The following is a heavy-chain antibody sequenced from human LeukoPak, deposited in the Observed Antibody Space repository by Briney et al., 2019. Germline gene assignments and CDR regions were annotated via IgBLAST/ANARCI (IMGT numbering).Heavy chain of an antibody. CDR1: GGSISSHY. V-gene: IGHV4-59*08. Sequence: SETLSLTCTVSGGSISSHYWSWIRQPPGKGLEWIGYIYYSGSTNYNPSLKSRVTISVDTSKNQFSLKLSSVTAADTAVYYCARGIPLRMYFDLWGRGTLVTVSS. D-gene: IGHD1-14*01. CDR2: IYYSGST. J-gene: IGHJ2*01. CDR3: ARGIPLRMYFDL.